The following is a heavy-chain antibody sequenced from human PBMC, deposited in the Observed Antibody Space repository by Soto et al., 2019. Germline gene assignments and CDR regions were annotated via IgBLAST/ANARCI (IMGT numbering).Heavy chain of an antibody. Sequence: SETLSLTCAVYGGSFSGYYWSWIRQPPGKGLEWIGEIKHSGSTNYNPSLKSRVTISVDTSKNQFSLKLSSVTAADTAVYYCARGRHSSSSLDYWGQGTLVTVSS. CDR1: GGSFSGYY. J-gene: IGHJ4*02. D-gene: IGHD6-6*01. CDR2: IKHSGST. CDR3: ARGRHSSSSLDY. V-gene: IGHV4-34*01.